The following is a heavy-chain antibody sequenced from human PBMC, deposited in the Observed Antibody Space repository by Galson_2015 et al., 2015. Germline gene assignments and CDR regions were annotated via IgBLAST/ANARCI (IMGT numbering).Heavy chain of an antibody. D-gene: IGHD2-15*01. Sequence: SLRLSFAASGFTFSDAWMSWVRQAPGKGLEWVGRIKSKTDGGTTDYAAPVKGGFTISRDDSKNTLYLQVNSLKTEDTAVYYCTRDSNGGSDSWGQGTLVNVSS. J-gene: IGHJ5*01. CDR2: IKSKTDGGTT. CDR3: TRDSNGGSDS. V-gene: IGHV3-15*01. CDR1: GFTFSDAW.